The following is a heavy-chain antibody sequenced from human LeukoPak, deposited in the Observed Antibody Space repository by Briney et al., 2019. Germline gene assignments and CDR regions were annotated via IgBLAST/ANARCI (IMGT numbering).Heavy chain of an antibody. CDR1: GFSISIYF. D-gene: IGHD3-16*01. CDR2: ICRTSETI. CDR3: AGGGDFDY. Sequence: GGSLRLSCAASGFSISIYFMNWVRQPPGKGLEWVSYICRTSETIHNADSGRGRFAISRDNAKNSVYLQMNSLRAEDTAVYFCAGGGDFDYWGQGILVTVSA. V-gene: IGHV3-48*04. J-gene: IGHJ4*02.